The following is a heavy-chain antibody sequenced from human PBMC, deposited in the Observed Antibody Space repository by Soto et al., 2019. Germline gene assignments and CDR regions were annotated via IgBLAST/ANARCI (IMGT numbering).Heavy chain of an antibody. CDR1: GGSISSGGYY. Sequence: SETLSLTCTVSGGSISSGGYYWSWIRQPPGKGLEWIGSIYYSGSTYYNPSLKSRVTISVDTSKNQFSLKLSSVTAADTAVYYCARPFYGDYVGEYYFDYWGPGTLVTVS. CDR2: IYYSGST. V-gene: IGHV4-39*01. J-gene: IGHJ4*02. D-gene: IGHD4-17*01. CDR3: ARPFYGDYVGEYYFDY.